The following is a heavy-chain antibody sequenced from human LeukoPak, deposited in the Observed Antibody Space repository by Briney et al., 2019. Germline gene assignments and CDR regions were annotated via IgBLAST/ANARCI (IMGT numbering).Heavy chain of an antibody. CDR1: GFTFSDDY. V-gene: IGHV3-11*04. CDR3: AKERSYYDSSGEFDY. CDR2: ISSSGSTI. D-gene: IGHD3-22*01. J-gene: IGHJ4*02. Sequence: KPGGSLRLSCAAAGFTFSDDYMRWIRQAPGKGLGWVSYISSSGSTIYYAYAVKGRFTISRDNAKNSLYLQMNSLRAEDTAVYYCAKERSYYDSSGEFDYWGQGTLVTVSS.